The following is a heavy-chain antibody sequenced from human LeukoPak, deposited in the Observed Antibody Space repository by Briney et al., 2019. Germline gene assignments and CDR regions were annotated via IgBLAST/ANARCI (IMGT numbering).Heavy chain of an antibody. D-gene: IGHD4-23*01. Sequence: ASVNVSCKTSGDTFSSYGISWVRQAPGQGPEWMGRIIPIVGSTNYAEKLQGRVTITADKSTSAVYMELSSLRSEDTAVYYCARHYGGLDDFWGQGTLIIVSS. CDR2: IIPIVGST. CDR3: ARHYGGLDDF. J-gene: IGHJ4*02. CDR1: GDTFSSYG. V-gene: IGHV1-69*04.